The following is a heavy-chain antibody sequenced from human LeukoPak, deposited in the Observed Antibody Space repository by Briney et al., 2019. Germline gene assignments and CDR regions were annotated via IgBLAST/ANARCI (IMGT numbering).Heavy chain of an antibody. CDR3: ARQVLARDAFDI. CDR2: IYPGDSDT. Sequence: GESLKISCKGSGYIFTNDWIGWVRQMPGKGLEWMGIIYPGDSDTRYSPSFQGQVTISADKSITTAYLQWNSLKASDTATYYCARQVLARDAFDIWGQGTMVTVSS. J-gene: IGHJ3*02. CDR1: GYIFTNDW. V-gene: IGHV5-51*01.